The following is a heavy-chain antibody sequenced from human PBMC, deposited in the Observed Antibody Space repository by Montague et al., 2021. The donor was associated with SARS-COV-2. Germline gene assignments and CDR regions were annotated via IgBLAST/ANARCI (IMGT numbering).Heavy chain of an antibody. V-gene: IGHV4-4*07. CDR3: GGRLVAATSVVDY. D-gene: IGHD2-15*01. Sequence: SETLSLTCTVSGDSITTFYWNWIRQPPGKGLEWIGRIYASGGTTYNPSLKSRVTISVDTSKNQFSLKLTSVTAADTALYYCGGRLVAATSVVDYWGRGTLVTVSS. CDR1: GDSITTFY. J-gene: IGHJ4*02. CDR2: IYASGGT.